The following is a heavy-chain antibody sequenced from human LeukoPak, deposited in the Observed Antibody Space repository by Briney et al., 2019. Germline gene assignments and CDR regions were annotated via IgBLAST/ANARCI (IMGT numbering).Heavy chain of an antibody. D-gene: IGHD1-26*01. V-gene: IGHV3-48*01. CDR2: ISSSSSTI. Sequence: GGSLRLSCAASGFTFIGHNMNWVRQAPVKGLEWVSYISSSSSTIYYADSVKGRFTISRDNAKNSLYLQMNSLRAEDTAVYYCARGLGALGAFDIWGQGTMVTVSS. CDR3: ARGLGALGAFDI. CDR1: GFTFIGHN. J-gene: IGHJ3*02.